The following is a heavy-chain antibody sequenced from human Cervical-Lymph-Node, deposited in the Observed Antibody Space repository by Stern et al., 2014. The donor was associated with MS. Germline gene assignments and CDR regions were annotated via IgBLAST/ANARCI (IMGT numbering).Heavy chain of an antibody. CDR3: ARYDYGGNLGFDY. V-gene: IGHV4-31*03. CDR2: IYYSGST. Sequence: QVQLVQSGPGLVKPSQTLSLTCTVSGGSISSGGYYWSWIRQHPGKGLEWIGYIYYSGSTYCNPSLKSRVTISVDTSKNQFSLKLSSVTAADTAVYYCARYDYGGNLGFDYWGQGTLVTVSS. J-gene: IGHJ4*02. CDR1: GGSISSGGYY. D-gene: IGHD4-23*01.